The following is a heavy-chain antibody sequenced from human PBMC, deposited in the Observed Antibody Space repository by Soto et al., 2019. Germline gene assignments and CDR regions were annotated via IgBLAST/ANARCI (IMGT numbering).Heavy chain of an antibody. CDR1: GGSISSSNW. CDR3: ARVPDY. V-gene: IGHV4-4*02. J-gene: IGHJ4*02. CDR2: IYHTGST. Sequence: PSETLSLTCAVSGGSISSSNWWSWVRQPPGKGLEWIGYIYHTGSTYYNPSLKSRVTISVDRSKNQFSLKLSSVTAADTAAYYCARVPDYWGQGTLVTVSS.